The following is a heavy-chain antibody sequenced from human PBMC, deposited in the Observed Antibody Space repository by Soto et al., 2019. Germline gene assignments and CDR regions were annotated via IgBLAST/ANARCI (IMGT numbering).Heavy chain of an antibody. D-gene: IGHD4-17*01. Sequence: SETLSLTCTVSGGSISSYYWSWIRQPPGKGLEWIGYIYYSGSTNYNPSLKSRVTISVDTSKNQFSLKLSSVTAADTAVYYCARTSRYGVTFDYWGQGTLVTVSS. CDR2: IYYSGST. CDR1: GGSISSYY. V-gene: IGHV4-59*08. CDR3: ARTSRYGVTFDY. J-gene: IGHJ4*02.